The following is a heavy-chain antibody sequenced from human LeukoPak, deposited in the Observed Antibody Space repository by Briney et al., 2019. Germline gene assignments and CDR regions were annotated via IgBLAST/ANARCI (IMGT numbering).Heavy chain of an antibody. D-gene: IGHD6-19*01. CDR2: IYYSGST. CDR1: GGSISSYY. Sequence: PSETLSLTCTVSGGSISSYYCSWIRQPPGKGLEWIGYIYYSGSTNYNPSLKSRVTISVDTSKNQFSLKLSSVTAADTAVYYCARTYSSGWSKGYFDLWGRGTLVTVSS. CDR3: ARTYSSGWSKGYFDL. V-gene: IGHV4-59*01. J-gene: IGHJ2*01.